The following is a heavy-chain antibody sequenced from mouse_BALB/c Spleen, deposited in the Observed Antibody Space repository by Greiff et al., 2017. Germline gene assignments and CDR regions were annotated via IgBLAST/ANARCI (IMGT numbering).Heavy chain of an antibody. CDR3: ARKVLITTVVAPFDY. D-gene: IGHD1-1*01. CDR2: IDPSDSYT. Sequence: QVQLKQPGAELVKPGASVKLSCKASGYTFTSYWMHWVKQRPGQGLEWIGEIDPSDSYTNYNQKFKGKATLTVDKSSSTAYMQLSSLTSEDSAVYYCARKVLITTVVAPFDYWGQGTTLTVSS. J-gene: IGHJ2*01. CDR1: GYTFTSYW. V-gene: IGHV1-69*02.